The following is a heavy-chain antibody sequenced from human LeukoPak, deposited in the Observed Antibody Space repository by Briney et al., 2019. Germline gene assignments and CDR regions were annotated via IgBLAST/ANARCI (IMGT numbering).Heavy chain of an antibody. CDR1: GAPISSGGYS. CDR2: TYHSGSP. CDR3: ARNYHGGLDP. Sequence: KTSETLSLTCAVSGAPISSGGYSWNWVRQTPGKGLEWIGYTYHSGSPRYNPSLKSRVSISVDAVDTSKMQFSLKLQSVTAADTAVYYCARNYHGGLDPWGQGTLVTVSS. J-gene: IGHJ5*02. D-gene: IGHD1-7*01. V-gene: IGHV4-30-2*01.